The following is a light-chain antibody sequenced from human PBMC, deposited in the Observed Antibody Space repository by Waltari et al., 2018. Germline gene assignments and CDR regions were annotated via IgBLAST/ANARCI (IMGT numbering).Light chain of an antibody. V-gene: IGKV1-6*01. CDR3: LQDADNPHT. J-gene: IGKJ2*01. CDR1: QDIRYH. CDR2: VVS. Sequence: AIQMTQSPSSLSASVGDSVTITCRASQDIRYHLAWYQHKPGKAPKLLIYVVSSLQSGVPSRFSGSRSGTDFTLTISSLQPEDFATNYCLQDADNPHTFGQGTKLEIK.